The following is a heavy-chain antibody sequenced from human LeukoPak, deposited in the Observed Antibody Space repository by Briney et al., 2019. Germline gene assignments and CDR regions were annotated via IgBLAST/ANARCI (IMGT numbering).Heavy chain of an antibody. CDR3: AKDIVGSSWLYFDY. J-gene: IGHJ4*02. Sequence: GGSLRLSCGVSGFSVSNNYMTWVRQAAGKGLEWVSVITKDGSTYYADSVKGRFTISRDNAKNSLYLQMNSLRAEDTALYYCAKDIVGSSWLYFDYWGQGTLVTVSS. V-gene: IGHV3-53*05. D-gene: IGHD6-13*01. CDR2: ITKDGST. CDR1: GFSVSNNY.